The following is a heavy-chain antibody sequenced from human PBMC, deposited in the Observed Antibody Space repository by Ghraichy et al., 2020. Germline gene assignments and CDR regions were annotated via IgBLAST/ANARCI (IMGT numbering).Heavy chain of an antibody. CDR3: ARRPHLGGNFDY. J-gene: IGHJ4*02. Sequence: SQTLSLTCTVSGGSISSGGYYWSWIRQHPGKGLEWIGYIYYSGSTYYNPSLKSRVTISVDTSKNQFSLKLSSVTAADTAVYYCARRPHLGGNFDYWGQGTLVTVSS. D-gene: IGHD3-16*01. V-gene: IGHV4-31*03. CDR1: GGSISSGGYY. CDR2: IYYSGST.